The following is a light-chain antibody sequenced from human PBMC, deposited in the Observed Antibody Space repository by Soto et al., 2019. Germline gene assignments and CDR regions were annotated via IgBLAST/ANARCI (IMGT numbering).Light chain of an antibody. CDR2: KAS. CDR1: QTISSW. J-gene: IGKJ2*01. CDR3: QQYNSYPYT. V-gene: IGKV1-5*03. Sequence: DIPMTQSPSTLSGSVGDRVTITCRASQTISSWLAWYQQKPGKAPKLLIYKASSLESGVPSRFSGSGSGTEFTLTISSLQPDDFATYYCQQYNSYPYTFGQGTKVDIK.